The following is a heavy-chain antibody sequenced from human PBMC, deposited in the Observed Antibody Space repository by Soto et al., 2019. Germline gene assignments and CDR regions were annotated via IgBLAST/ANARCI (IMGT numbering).Heavy chain of an antibody. V-gene: IGHV4-30-4*01. Sequence: SETLSLTCSVSGDYIHVGGYYWTWIRQRPGKGLEWMGYIYYTGKTYYNPSLESRLTMSVDRSKNQFSLKLSSVTAADTAVYYCASVRRFYYDSSGYYYGMDVWGQGTTVTVSS. CDR2: IYYTGKT. D-gene: IGHD3-22*01. CDR1: GDYIHVGGYY. J-gene: IGHJ6*02. CDR3: ASVRRFYYDSSGYYYGMDV.